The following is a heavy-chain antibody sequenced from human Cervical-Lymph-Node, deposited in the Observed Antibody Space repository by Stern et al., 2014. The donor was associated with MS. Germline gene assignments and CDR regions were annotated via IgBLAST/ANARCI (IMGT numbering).Heavy chain of an antibody. D-gene: IGHD1-26*01. J-gene: IGHJ6*02. CDR3: ARGELKEGLVRGMDV. CDR1: GGTFSSDA. Sequence: VQLVQSGAEVKHPGSSVKVSCKASGGTFSSDAINWERQDPGQGLEWMGGTTPIFGTADYSQQIEGSVTFTADESTSTAYVVVSSLRSEDTAVYYCARGELKEGLVRGMDVWGQGTTVTVSS. CDR2: TTPIFGTA. V-gene: IGHV1-69*01.